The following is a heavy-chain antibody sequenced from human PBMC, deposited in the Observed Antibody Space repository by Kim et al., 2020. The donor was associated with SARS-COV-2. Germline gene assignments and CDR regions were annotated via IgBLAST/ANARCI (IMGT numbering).Heavy chain of an antibody. V-gene: IGHV3-21*01. CDR1: GFTFDTYS. CDR3: LSLLNGYFDY. D-gene: IGHD2-8*01. Sequence: GGSLRLSCAASGFTFDTYSMAWGRQAPGKGLEWVSSITSSGDYIYYADSVKGRFTFSRDNAKNSLYLQMNSLRAEDTALYYCLSLLNGYFDYWGQGVPVTVSS. J-gene: IGHJ4*02. CDR2: ITSSGDYI.